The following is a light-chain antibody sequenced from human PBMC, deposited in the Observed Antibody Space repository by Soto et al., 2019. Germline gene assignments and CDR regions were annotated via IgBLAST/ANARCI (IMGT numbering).Light chain of an antibody. Sequence: EIVMTQSPATLSVSPWERATLSCRASQSVSSNLAWYQQKLGQDPRLLIYGASNRATGIPDRFSGSGSGTDFTLTISRLEPEDFAVYYCQQYGSSGTFGQGTKVDIK. CDR3: QQYGSSGT. CDR1: QSVSSN. J-gene: IGKJ1*01. V-gene: IGKV3-20*01. CDR2: GAS.